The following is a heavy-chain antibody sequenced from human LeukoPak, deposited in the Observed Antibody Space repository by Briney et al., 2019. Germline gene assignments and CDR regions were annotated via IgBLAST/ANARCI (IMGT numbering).Heavy chain of an antibody. Sequence: GGSLRLSCAASGFTFSSYWMSWVRQAPGKGLEWVATIKQDGSDKYYVDSVRGRFTIPRDNAKDSLYLQMNSLRAEDTAVYYCAAYRGANWFDPWGQGTLVTVSS. CDR3: AAYRGANWFDP. D-gene: IGHD5-18*01. CDR2: IKQDGSDK. J-gene: IGHJ5*02. V-gene: IGHV3-7*01. CDR1: GFTFSSYW.